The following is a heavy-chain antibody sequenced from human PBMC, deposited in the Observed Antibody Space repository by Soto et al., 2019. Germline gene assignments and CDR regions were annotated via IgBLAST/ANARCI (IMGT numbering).Heavy chain of an antibody. CDR3: AKDNTHCSGGSCYGCDS. CDR1: GFTFSSYG. J-gene: IGHJ4*02. CDR2: ISYDGSNK. V-gene: IGHV3-30*18. D-gene: IGHD2-15*01. Sequence: GGSLRLSCAASGFTFSSYGMHWVRQAPGKGLEWVAIISYDGSNKYYADSVKGRFTISRDNSKNTLDLQMNSLRAEDTAVYYCAKDNTHCSGGSCYGCDSWGQGSLVTVSS.